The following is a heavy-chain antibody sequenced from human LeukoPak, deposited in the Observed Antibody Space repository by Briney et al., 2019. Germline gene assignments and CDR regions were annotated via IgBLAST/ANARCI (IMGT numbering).Heavy chain of an antibody. D-gene: IGHD4-17*01. CDR1: GGSLSSYY. Sequence: SETLSLTCTVSGGSLSSYYWSWLRQPPGKGLEWIGYIYYSGSTNYNPSLKSRVTISVDTSKNQFSLKLSSVTAADTAVYYCARGYYGDYHAFDIWGQGTMVTVSS. J-gene: IGHJ3*02. CDR3: ARGYYGDYHAFDI. V-gene: IGHV4-59*01. CDR2: IYYSGST.